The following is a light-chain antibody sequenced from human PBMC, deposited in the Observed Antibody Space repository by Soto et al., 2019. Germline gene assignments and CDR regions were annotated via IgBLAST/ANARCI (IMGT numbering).Light chain of an antibody. V-gene: IGKV3-11*01. CDR3: QLRSNWPRT. J-gene: IGKJ1*01. CDR2: DAS. Sequence: EVVLTQSPATLSLSPGERATLSCRASQIVSNYVAWYQQRPGQAPRLLIYDASKRATGIPARFSGSGPGTDVTLTISSLELEEVGVYYCQLRSNWPRTFGQGTQVETK. CDR1: QIVSNY.